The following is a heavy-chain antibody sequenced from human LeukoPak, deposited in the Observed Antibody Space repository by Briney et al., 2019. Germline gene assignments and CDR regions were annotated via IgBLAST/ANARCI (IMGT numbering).Heavy chain of an antibody. Sequence: SETLSLTCNVSGGSINIGSYYWGWIRQPPGKGLEWIGSIYYSGSTYYNPSLKSRVTISVDTSKNQFSLRLSSVTAADTAVYYCARHKALTTFWGQGTLVTVSS. J-gene: IGHJ4*02. CDR1: GGSINIGSYY. CDR3: ARHKALTTF. CDR2: IYYSGST. D-gene: IGHD2/OR15-2a*01. V-gene: IGHV4-39*01.